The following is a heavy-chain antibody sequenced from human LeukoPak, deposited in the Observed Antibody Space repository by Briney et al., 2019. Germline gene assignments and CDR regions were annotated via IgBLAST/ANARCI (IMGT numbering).Heavy chain of an antibody. J-gene: IGHJ6*03. CDR3: ARAKYYDFWSGYYGDYYYYYMDV. CDR2: IYYSGST. Sequence: PSETLSLTCTVSGGSISSYYWSWIRQPPGKGLEWIGYIYYSGSTNYNPSLKSRITISVETSKNQFSLKLSSVTAADTAVYYCARAKYYDFWSGYYGDYYYYYMDVWGKGTTVTVSS. D-gene: IGHD3-3*01. V-gene: IGHV4-59*01. CDR1: GGSISSYY.